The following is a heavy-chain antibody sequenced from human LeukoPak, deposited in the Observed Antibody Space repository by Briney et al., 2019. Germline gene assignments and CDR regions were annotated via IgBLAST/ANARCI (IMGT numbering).Heavy chain of an antibody. J-gene: IGHJ4*02. CDR1: GDSISSTYFY. V-gene: IGHV4-39*07. CDR2: IFHSGST. Sequence: ASETLSLTCSVSGDSISSTYFYWVWIRQPPGKGLEWIGNIFHSGSTHYIPSLKSRVTISVDVSKNQFSLKLSSVTAADTAVYYCAREGEMSTMEAIWYWGQGNVVTVSA. D-gene: IGHD5-24*01. CDR3: AREGEMSTMEAIWY.